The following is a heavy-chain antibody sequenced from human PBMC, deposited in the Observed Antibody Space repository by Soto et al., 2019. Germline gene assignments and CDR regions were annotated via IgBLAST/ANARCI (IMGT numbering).Heavy chain of an antibody. Sequence: RYYMHWLRQTPGQGREWMGIIDRSGGSTTYAQKFQGRVTMTRDTSTSTVYMELSSLTSEDTAVYYCARDNQDSSGKFDYWGQGTLVTVSS. J-gene: IGHJ4*02. V-gene: IGHV1-46*01. CDR2: IDRSGGST. CDR1: RYY. CDR3: ARDNQDSSGKFDY. D-gene: IGHD3-22*01.